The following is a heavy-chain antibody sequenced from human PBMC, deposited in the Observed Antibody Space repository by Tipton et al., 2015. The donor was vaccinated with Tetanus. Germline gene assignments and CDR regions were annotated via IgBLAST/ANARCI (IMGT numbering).Heavy chain of an antibody. CDR3: AKTISNDYVAA. Sequence: GSLRLSCAASGFTFSNYAMSWVRQAPGKGLEWVSAISSSGGTTYDADSVKGRFTISRDNSKNTLYLQMSSLRAEDTAVYYCAKTISNDYVAAWGQGTLVTVSS. CDR2: ISSSGGTT. V-gene: IGHV3-23*01. J-gene: IGHJ4*02. D-gene: IGHD4-17*01. CDR1: GFTFSNYA.